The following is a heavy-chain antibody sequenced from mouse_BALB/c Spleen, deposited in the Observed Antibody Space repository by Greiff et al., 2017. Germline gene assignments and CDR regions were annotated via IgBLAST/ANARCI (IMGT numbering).Heavy chain of an antibody. CDR1: GYSITSDYA. CDR2: ISYSGST. CDR3: ARVYDDAY. J-gene: IGHJ3*01. V-gene: IGHV3-2*02. D-gene: IGHD2-12*01. Sequence: EVKLMESGPGLVKPSQSLSLTCTVTGYSITSDYAWNWIRQFPGNKLEWMGYISYSGSTSYNPSLKSRISITRDTSKNQFFLQLNSVTTEDTATYYCARVYDDAYWGQGTLVTVSA.